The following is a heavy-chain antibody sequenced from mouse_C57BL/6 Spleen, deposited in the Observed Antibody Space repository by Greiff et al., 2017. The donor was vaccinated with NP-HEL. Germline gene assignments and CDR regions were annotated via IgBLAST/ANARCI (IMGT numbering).Heavy chain of an antibody. D-gene: IGHD2-5*01. J-gene: IGHJ3*01. V-gene: IGHV14-4*01. Sequence: EVQLQQSGAELVRPGASVKLSCTASGFNIKDDYMHWVKQRPEQGLEWIGWIDPENGDTEYASKFQGKATITADTSSNTAYLQLSSLTSEDTAVYYCTTRSNYDYWGQGTLVTVSA. CDR2: IDPENGDT. CDR3: TTRSNYDY. CDR1: GFNIKDDY.